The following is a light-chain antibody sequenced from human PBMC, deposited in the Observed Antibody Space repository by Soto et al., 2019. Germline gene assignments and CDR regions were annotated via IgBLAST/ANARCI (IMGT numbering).Light chain of an antibody. CDR3: QSYDSSLSAVV. CDR2: GTT. J-gene: IGLJ2*01. Sequence: QSVLTQPPSVSGAPGQRVTISCTGSSSNIGTGFGVHWYQQIPGTAPKLLIYGTTNRPSGVPDRFSGSKSGTSASLAITGLQAEDEADYYCQSYDSSLSAVVFGGGTQLTVL. V-gene: IGLV1-40*01. CDR1: SSNIGTGFG.